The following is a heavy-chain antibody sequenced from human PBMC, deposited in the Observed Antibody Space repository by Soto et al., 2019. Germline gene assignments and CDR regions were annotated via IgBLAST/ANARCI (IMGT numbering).Heavy chain of an antibody. Sequence: EVHLLESGGGLVQPGGSLRLSCAASGFTFSDYVMYWFRQPPGRGLEWVSAISASGDQTFYADSVQGRFTISRDNFKNTQYLEMSRLRVEDTDVYSCAKSMIRGDFGGDYWGQGTLVTVSS. CDR3: AKSMIRGDFGGDY. CDR2: ISASGDQT. V-gene: IGHV3-23*01. J-gene: IGHJ4*02. D-gene: IGHD3-10*01. CDR1: GFTFSDYV.